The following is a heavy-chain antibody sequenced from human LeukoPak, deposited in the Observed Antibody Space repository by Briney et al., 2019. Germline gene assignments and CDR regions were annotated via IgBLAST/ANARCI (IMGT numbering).Heavy chain of an antibody. Sequence: LETLSLTSTVSGGSINSRSDYSGWIRQPPGKGLEWIGSIYYSGSTHYNPSLKSRVTMSIDTSKNQFSLRLSSVTAADTAVYYCARRPGEYGGNDFDYWGQGTLVTVSS. D-gene: IGHD4/OR15-4a*01. CDR1: GGSINSRSDY. V-gene: IGHV4-39*01. J-gene: IGHJ4*02. CDR3: ARRPGEYGGNDFDY. CDR2: IYYSGST.